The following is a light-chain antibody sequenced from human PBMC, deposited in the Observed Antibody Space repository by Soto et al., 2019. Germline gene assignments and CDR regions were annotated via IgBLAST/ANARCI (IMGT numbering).Light chain of an antibody. V-gene: IGKV3-15*01. Sequence: ENVLTQSPATLSVSPGERATLSCRTSQIIGTNLAWYQQKPGQAPRLLIYGAFIRAPGLPVRFRGTGSGSEFTLTISSLQSEDGALYYCQQYDKWPYTFGQGTNLEIK. CDR2: GAF. CDR3: QQYDKWPYT. J-gene: IGKJ2*01. CDR1: QIIGTN.